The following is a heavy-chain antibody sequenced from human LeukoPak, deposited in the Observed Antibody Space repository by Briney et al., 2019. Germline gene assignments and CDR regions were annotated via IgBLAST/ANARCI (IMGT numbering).Heavy chain of an antibody. CDR2: FHYSGSI. CDR3: ARQREDFYYDSSGYYYLDS. Sequence: NPSETLSLTCTVSSGSITTYYWSWIRQLPGKGLEWIGYFHYSGSINYNPSLKSRVTISLDTSKNQFSLKLTSVTAADTAVYYCARQREDFYYDSSGYYYLDSWGQGTLVTVSS. CDR1: SGSITTYY. D-gene: IGHD3-22*01. J-gene: IGHJ4*02. V-gene: IGHV4-59*08.